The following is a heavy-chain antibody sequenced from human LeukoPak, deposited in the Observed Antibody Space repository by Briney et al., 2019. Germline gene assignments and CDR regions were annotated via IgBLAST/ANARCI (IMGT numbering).Heavy chain of an antibody. V-gene: IGHV1-69*13. Sequence: SVKVSCKACGGTFSSYAISWVRQAPGQGLEWMGGIIPIFGTANYAQKFQGRVTITADESTSTAYMELSSLRSEDTAVYYCARGGRYSYGPVDYWGQGTLVTVSS. CDR1: GGTFSSYA. D-gene: IGHD5-18*01. CDR3: ARGGRYSYGPVDY. CDR2: IIPIFGTA. J-gene: IGHJ4*02.